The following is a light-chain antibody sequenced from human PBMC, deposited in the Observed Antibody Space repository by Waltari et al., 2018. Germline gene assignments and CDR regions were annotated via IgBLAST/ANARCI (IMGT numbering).Light chain of an antibody. V-gene: IGKV4-1*01. Sequence: DVVMTQSPDSLAVSLGERATINCKSSQSLLYTSNSKNNLAWYQQKPGQPPKILIYWASIRESGVPDRFSGSGSGTDFTLTISGLQAEDVASYFCLQYLHTPRTFGQGTKVEIK. CDR1: QSLLYTSNSKNN. CDR3: LQYLHTPRT. CDR2: WAS. J-gene: IGKJ1*01.